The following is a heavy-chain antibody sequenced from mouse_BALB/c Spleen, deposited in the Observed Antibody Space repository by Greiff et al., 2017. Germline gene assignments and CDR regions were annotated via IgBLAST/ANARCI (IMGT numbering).Heavy chain of an antibody. CDR2: ISYSGST. Sequence: EVQGVESGPGLVKPSQSLSLTCTVTGYSITSDYAWNWIRQFPGNKLEWMGYISYSGSTSYNPSLKSRISITRDTSKNQFFLQLNSVTTEDTATYYCAREGDGYDYWGQGTTLTVSS. J-gene: IGHJ2*01. CDR3: AREGDGYDY. V-gene: IGHV3-2*02. D-gene: IGHD1-2*01. CDR1: GYSITSDYA.